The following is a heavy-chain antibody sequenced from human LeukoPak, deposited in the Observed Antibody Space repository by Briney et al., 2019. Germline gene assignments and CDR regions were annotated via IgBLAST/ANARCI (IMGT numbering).Heavy chain of an antibody. D-gene: IGHD3-22*01. CDR1: GGSISTYY. J-gene: IGHJ4*02. CDR3: ARAEVLPDYYAISGGFDY. CDR2: IYYSGST. Sequence: SQTLSLTCAVSGGSISTYYWSWIRQPPGKGLEWIGYIYYSGSTNCNPSLKGRVTISVDTSKNQFSLKLSSVTAADTAVYYCARAEVLPDYYAISGGFDYWGQGTLVTVSS. V-gene: IGHV4-59*01.